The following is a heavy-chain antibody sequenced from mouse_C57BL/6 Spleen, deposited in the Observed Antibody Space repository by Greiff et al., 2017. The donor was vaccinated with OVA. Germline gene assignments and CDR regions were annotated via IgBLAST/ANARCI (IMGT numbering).Heavy chain of an antibody. V-gene: IGHV1-82*01. CDR3: ARYDPWYFDV. J-gene: IGHJ1*03. D-gene: IGHD2-3*01. CDR2: IYPGDGDT. CDR1: GYAFSSSW. Sequence: VQLQQSGPELVKPGASVKISCKASGYAFSSSWMNWVKQRPGKGLEWIGRIYPGDGDTNYNGKFKGKATLTADKSSSTAYMQLSSLTSEDSAVYFCARYDPWYFDVWGTGTTVTVSS.